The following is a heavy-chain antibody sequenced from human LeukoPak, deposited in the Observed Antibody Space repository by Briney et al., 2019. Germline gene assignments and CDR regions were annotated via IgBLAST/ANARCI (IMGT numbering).Heavy chain of an antibody. CDR3: ASRSFYYYYGMDV. J-gene: IGHJ6*02. CDR2: INHSGST. CDR1: GGSFSGYY. D-gene: IGHD2-15*01. Sequence: SETLSLTCAVYGGSFSGYYWSWIRQPPGKGLEWIGEINHSGSTNYNPSLKSRVTISVDTSKNQFSLKLSSVTAADTAVYYCASRSFYYYYGMDVWGQGTTVTVSS. V-gene: IGHV4-34*01.